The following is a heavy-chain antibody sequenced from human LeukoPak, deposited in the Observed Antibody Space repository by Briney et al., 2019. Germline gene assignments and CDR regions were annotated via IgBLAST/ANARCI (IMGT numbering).Heavy chain of an antibody. CDR1: GFTFSSYA. D-gene: IGHD3-10*02. Sequence: GGSLGLSCAASGFTFSSYAMSWVRQAPGKGLDWVSYISSSGSTIYYADSVKGRFTISRDNAKNSLYLQMNSLRAEDTAVYYCAELGITMIGGVWGKGTTVTISS. CDR3: AELGITMIGGV. J-gene: IGHJ6*04. V-gene: IGHV3-48*03. CDR2: ISSSGSTI.